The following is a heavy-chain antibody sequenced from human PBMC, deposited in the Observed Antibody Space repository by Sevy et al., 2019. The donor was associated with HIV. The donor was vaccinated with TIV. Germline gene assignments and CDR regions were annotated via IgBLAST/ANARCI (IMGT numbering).Heavy chain of an antibody. V-gene: IGHV3-11*01. D-gene: IGHD2-2*01. CDR1: GFTFSDYY. Sequence: GGSLRLSCAASGFTFSDYYMSWIRQAPGKGLEWVSYISSSGSTIYYADSVKGRFTISRDNAKNSLYLQMNSLRAEDTAVYYWARVLDIVVVPASHGFYCGMDVWGQGTTVTVSS. CDR2: ISSSGSTI. CDR3: ARVLDIVVVPASHGFYCGMDV. J-gene: IGHJ6*02.